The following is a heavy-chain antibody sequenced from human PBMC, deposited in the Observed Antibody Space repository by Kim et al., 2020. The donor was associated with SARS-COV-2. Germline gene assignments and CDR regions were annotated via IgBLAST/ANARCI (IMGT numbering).Heavy chain of an antibody. CDR1: GYTFTGYY. J-gene: IGHJ4*02. CDR2: INPNSGGT. V-gene: IGHV1-2*02. D-gene: IGHD5-18*01. Sequence: ASVKVSCKASGYTFTGYYMHWVRQAPGQGLEWMGWINPNSGGTNYAQKFQGRVTMTRDTSISTAYMELSRLRSDDTAVYYCARSWIQLWFVWDYWGQGTLVTVSS. CDR3: ARSWIQLWFVWDY.